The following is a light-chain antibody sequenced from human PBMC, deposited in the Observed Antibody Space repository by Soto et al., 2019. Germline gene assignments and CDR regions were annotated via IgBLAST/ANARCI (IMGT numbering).Light chain of an antibody. J-gene: IGKJ5*01. CDR2: AAS. Sequence: DIQMTQSPSSLAASVGDRVTITCRASQGIGNGLSWFQQKPGKAPKHLIYAASTLQSGVPSRFSGSGSGTEFTLTISSLQPEDFATYYCLRHNDYPITFGQGTRLEIK. CDR3: LRHNDYPIT. V-gene: IGKV1-17*01. CDR1: QGIGNG.